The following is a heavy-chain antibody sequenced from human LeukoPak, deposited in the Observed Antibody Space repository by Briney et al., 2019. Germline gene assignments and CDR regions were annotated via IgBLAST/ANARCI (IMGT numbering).Heavy chain of an antibody. J-gene: IGHJ4*02. CDR2: IKQDGSEK. D-gene: IGHD6-19*01. CDR3: ARDYYGSGWYGDY. Sequence: GGSLRLSCAASGFTFSRNWMSWVRQAPGKGLEWVANIKQDGSEKFYVDSVKGRFTLSRDNAKNSLFLQMNSLRAEDTAVYYCARDYYGSGWYGDYWGQGTLVTVSS. V-gene: IGHV3-7*04. CDR1: GFTFSRNW.